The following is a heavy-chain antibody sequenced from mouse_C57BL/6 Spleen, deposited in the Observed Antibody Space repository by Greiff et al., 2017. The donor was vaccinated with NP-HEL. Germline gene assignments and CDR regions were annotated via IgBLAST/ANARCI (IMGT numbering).Heavy chain of an antibody. J-gene: IGHJ2*01. CDR3: ARGDHFDY. Sequence: QVQLQQSGAELVRPGASVKMSCKASGYTFTSYTMHWVKQRPGQGLEWIGYINPSSGYTKYNQKFKDKATLTADKSSSTAYMQLGSLTSEDSAVYYCARGDHFDYWGQGTTLTVSS. D-gene: IGHD3-3*01. CDR1: GYTFTSYT. V-gene: IGHV1-4*01. CDR2: INPSSGYT.